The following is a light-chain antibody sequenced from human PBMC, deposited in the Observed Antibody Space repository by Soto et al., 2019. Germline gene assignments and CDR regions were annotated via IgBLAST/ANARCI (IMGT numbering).Light chain of an antibody. CDR1: SSNIGANYD. V-gene: IGLV1-40*01. J-gene: IGLJ2*01. CDR2: HNI. Sequence: QSVLTQPPSVSGAPGQRVTISCTGSSSNIGANYDVHWYQHLPGTAPKLLIYHNINPPSGVPDRFSGSRSGTSASLAITGLQPEDEADYYCQSYDSSLSGSLFGGGTKLTVL. CDR3: QSYDSSLSGSL.